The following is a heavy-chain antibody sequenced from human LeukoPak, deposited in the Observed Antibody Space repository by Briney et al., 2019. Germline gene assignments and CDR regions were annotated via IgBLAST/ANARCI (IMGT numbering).Heavy chain of an antibody. CDR2: IYYSGST. V-gene: IGHV4-59*01. CDR3: ARTTYYYGSGSYYNPNWFDP. J-gene: IGHJ5*02. CDR1: GGSISSYY. Sequence: PSETLSLTCTVSGGSISSYYWSWIRQPPGKGLEWIGYIYYSGSTNYNPSLKSRVTISVDTSKNQFSLKLSSVTAADTAVYYCARTTYYYGSGSYYNPNWFDPWGQGTLVTVSS. D-gene: IGHD3-10*01.